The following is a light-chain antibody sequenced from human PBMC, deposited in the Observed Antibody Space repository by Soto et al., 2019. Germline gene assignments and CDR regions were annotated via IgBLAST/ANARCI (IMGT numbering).Light chain of an antibody. Sequence: DIQLTQSPSFLSASVGDRVTITCRASQDISDYLAWYQQRPGKAPKLLIYAASTLQSGVPSRFSGSGSGTEFTLIINSLQPDDFATYYCQQYNLYSQTFGQGTKVDI. V-gene: IGKV1-9*01. CDR3: QQYNLYSQT. CDR1: QDISDY. J-gene: IGKJ1*01. CDR2: AAS.